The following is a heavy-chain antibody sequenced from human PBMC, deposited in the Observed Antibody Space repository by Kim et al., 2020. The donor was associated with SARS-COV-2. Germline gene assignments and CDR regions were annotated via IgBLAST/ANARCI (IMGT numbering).Heavy chain of an antibody. J-gene: IGHJ6*02. Sequence: QKFQGRVTITADESTSTAYMELSSLRSEDTAVYYCARALSYQPPWAGMDVWGQGTTVTVSS. D-gene: IGHD2-2*01. CDR3: ARALSYQPPWAGMDV. V-gene: IGHV1-69*01.